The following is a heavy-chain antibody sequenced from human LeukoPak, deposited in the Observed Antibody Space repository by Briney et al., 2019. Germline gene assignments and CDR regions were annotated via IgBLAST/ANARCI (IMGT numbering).Heavy chain of an antibody. Sequence: SETLSLTCTVSGYSISSGYYWGWIRQPPGKGLEWIGYIYYSGSTNYNPSLKSRVTISVDTSKNQFSLKLSSVTAADTAVYYCARGAYDIFSRGFYYYYYMDVWGKGTTVTVSS. CDR3: ARGAYDIFSRGFYYYYYMDV. CDR1: GYSISSGYY. CDR2: IYYSGST. D-gene: IGHD3-9*01. J-gene: IGHJ6*03. V-gene: IGHV4-38-2*02.